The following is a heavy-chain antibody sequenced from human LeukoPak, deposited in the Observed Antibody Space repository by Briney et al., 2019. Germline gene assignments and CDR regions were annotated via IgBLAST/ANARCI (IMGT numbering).Heavy chain of an antibody. D-gene: IGHD3-22*01. CDR1: GYTFTSYA. V-gene: IGHV1-3*01. CDR3: ARGRTGYYYDSSGYYH. CDR2: INAGNGNT. J-gene: IGHJ5*02. Sequence: RASVKVSCKASGYTFTSYAMHWVRQAPGQRLEWMGWINAGNGNTKYSQKFQGRVTITRDTSASTAYMELSSLRSEDTAVYYCARGRTGYYYDSSGYYHWGQGTLVTVSS.